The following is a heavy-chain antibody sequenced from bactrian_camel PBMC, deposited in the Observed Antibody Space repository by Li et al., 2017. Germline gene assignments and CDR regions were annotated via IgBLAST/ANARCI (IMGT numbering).Heavy chain of an antibody. J-gene: IGHJ6*01. V-gene: IGHV3S10*01. CDR3: ATGTNWAEYEYSS. Sequence: VQLVESGGGLVQPGGSLRLSCATSGFTFSTYAMSWVRQAPGKGLEWVSGIYSDGSTFSADSVKGRFTISRDNTKKELYLQMNSLKSEDTALYYRATGTNWAEYEYSSWGQGTQVTVS. CDR2: IYSDGST. CDR1: GFTFSTYA. D-gene: IGHD4*01.